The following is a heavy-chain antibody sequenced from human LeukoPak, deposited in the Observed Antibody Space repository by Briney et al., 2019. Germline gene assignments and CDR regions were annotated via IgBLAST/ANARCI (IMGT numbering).Heavy chain of an antibody. D-gene: IGHD2-21*01. J-gene: IGHJ4*02. CDR1: GFTFSSYA. CDR3: ANLAYCGGDCYI. CDR2: ISGSGGST. V-gene: IGHV3-23*01. Sequence: PGGSLRLSCAASGFTFSSYAMSWVREAPGKGLEWVSAISGSGGSTYYADSVKGRFTISRDNSKNTLYLQMNSLRAEDTAVYYCANLAYCGGDCYIWGQGTLVTVSS.